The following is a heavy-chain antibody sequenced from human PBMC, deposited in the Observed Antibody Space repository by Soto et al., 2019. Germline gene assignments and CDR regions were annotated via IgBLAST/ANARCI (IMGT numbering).Heavy chain of an antibody. V-gene: IGHV3-23*01. CDR2: ISGSGDST. CDR3: ERRGSGSYYDY. CDR1: GFTFSSYA. J-gene: IGHJ4*02. Sequence: EVQLLESGGGLVQPGGSLRLSCAASGFTFSSYAMRWVRQAPVKGLEWVSAISGSGDSTYYADSVKGRFTISRDNSKNTLYLQMNSLRAEDTAVYYCERRGSGSYYDYWGQGTLVTISS. D-gene: IGHD1-26*01.